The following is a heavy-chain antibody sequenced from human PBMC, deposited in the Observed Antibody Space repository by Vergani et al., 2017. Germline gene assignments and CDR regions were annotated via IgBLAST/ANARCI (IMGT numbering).Heavy chain of an antibody. CDR1: GCSISSSGFY. D-gene: IGHD3-10*01. V-gene: IGHV4-39*01. CDR3: ARQVVIMVRGAFEKVLGYFDR. J-gene: IGHJ4*02. CDR2: VSCTGNT. Sequence: QLQLQESGPGLVKPSETLSLTCTVSGCSISSSGFYWGLVRQAPGKGLEWLGSVSCTGNTFYTPSLKSRVNMSVNTSKNQFALKLTSVTAADTAVYYCARQVVIMVRGAFEKVLGYFDRWGQGTLVTVS.